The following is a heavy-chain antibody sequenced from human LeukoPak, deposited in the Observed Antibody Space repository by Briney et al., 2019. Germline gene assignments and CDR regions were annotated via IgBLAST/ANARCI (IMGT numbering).Heavy chain of an antibody. CDR2: IKSKTDGGTT. CDR1: GFTFSNAW. D-gene: IGHD3-9*01. CDR3: TTWGEYYDILTGLQGQFDY. V-gene: IGHV3-15*01. Sequence: GGSLRLSCAASGFTFSNAWMSWVRQAPGKGLEWVGRIKSKTDGGTTDYAAPVKGRFTISRDDSKNTLYLQMNSLKTEDTAVYYCTTWGEYYDILTGLQGQFDYWGQGTLVTVSS. J-gene: IGHJ4*02.